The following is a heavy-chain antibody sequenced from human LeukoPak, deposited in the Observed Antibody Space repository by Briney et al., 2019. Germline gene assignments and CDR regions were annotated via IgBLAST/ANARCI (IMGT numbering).Heavy chain of an antibody. D-gene: IGHD6-6*01. CDR1: GGSISSGSYY. V-gene: IGHV4-61*02. Sequence: PSETLSLTCTVSGGSISSGSYYWSWIRQPAGKGLEWIGRIYTSGSTNYNPSLKSRVTISVDTSKNQFSLKLSSVAAADTAVYYCARDRLASNWFDPWGQGTLVTVSS. CDR2: IYTSGST. J-gene: IGHJ5*02. CDR3: ARDRLASNWFDP.